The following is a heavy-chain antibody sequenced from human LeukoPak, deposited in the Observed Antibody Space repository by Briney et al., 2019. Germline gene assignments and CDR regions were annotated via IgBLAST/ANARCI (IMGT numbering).Heavy chain of an antibody. CDR1: GGSISNYF. CDR3: ARYQVGADYYFDY. CDR2: IYYRGST. D-gene: IGHD2-2*01. J-gene: IGHJ4*02. Sequence: SETLSLTCTVSGGSISNYFWSWIRQPPGKGLEWIGYIYYRGSTNYNPPLKSRVTISVDTSKNQFSLKLSSVTAADTAVYYCARYQVGADYYFDYWGQGTLVTVSS. V-gene: IGHV4-59*01.